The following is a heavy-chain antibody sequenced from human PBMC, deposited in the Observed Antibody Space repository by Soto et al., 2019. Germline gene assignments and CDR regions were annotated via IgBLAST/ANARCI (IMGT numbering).Heavy chain of an antibody. Sequence: PGGSLRLSCAASGFTFSNYGMHWVRQAPGKGLEWVAVISYDGSNKYYADSVKGRFTISRDNSKNTLYLQMNSLRSEDTAMYSCAIDFYGSWGQGTLVTVSS. V-gene: IGHV3-30*03. CDR1: GFTFSNYG. D-gene: IGHD4-17*01. J-gene: IGHJ4*02. CDR3: AIDFYGS. CDR2: ISYDGSNK.